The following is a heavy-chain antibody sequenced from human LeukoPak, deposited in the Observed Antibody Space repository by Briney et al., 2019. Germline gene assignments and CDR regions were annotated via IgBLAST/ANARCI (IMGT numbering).Heavy chain of an antibody. Sequence: GGSLRLSCAASGFTFSSYSMNWVRQAPGKGLEWVSSISSSSSYIYYADSVKGRFTISRDNAKNSLYLQMNSLRAEDTAVYYCATTRYYDSSGYYWRYAFDIWGQGTMVTVSS. J-gene: IGHJ3*02. CDR2: ISSSSSYI. CDR1: GFTFSSYS. V-gene: IGHV3-21*01. D-gene: IGHD3-22*01. CDR3: ATTRYYDSSGYYWRYAFDI.